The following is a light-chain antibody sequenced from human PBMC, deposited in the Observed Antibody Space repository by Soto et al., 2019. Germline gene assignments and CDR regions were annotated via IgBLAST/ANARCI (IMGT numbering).Light chain of an antibody. V-gene: IGLV2-14*01. Sequence: QSALTQPASVSGSPGQSITISCTGTSSDVGAYNYVSWYQQHPGKAPKLMIYEVSNRPSGVSNRFSGSKSGNTASLTISGLQAEDEADYYCSSYASGSTLVFGGGTKLTVL. CDR3: SSYASGSTLV. CDR1: SSDVGAYNY. J-gene: IGLJ3*02. CDR2: EVS.